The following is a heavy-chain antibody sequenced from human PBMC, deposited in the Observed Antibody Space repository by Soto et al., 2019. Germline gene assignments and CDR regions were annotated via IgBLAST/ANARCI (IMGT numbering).Heavy chain of an antibody. D-gene: IGHD2-8*02. V-gene: IGHV1-69*02. CDR3: ASHFTGVLVLGTSPPGGDNYGWDV. CDR2: IIPILDIP. J-gene: IGHJ6*02. CDR1: GGTFSRYT. Sequence: QVQLVQSGAEVKKPGSSVKVSCKASGGTFSRYTFTWVRQAPGQGLEWMGRIIPILDIPNYAQNFQGRVTIPADNATSTAYMELSSLTSADTAVYYCASHFTGVLVLGTSPPGGDNYGWDVWGQGTTVTVSS.